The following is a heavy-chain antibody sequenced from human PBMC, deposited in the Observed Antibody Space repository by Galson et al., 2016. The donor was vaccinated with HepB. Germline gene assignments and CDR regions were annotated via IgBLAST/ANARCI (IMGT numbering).Heavy chain of an antibody. CDR2: ISYDGSNK. CDR1: GFTFITYA. V-gene: IGHV3-30*03. CDR3: ARGIAVITHAFDI. J-gene: IGHJ3*02. Sequence: SLRLSCAASGFTFITYAMHWVRQAPGKGLEWVAVISYDGSNKYYADAVKGRFTISRDDSKNTVCLQMNSLRAEDTAVYYCARGIAVITHAFDIWGQGTMVTVSS. D-gene: IGHD3-16*01.